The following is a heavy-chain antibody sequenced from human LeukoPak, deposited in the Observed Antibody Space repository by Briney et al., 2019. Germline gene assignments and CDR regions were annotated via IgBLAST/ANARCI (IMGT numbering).Heavy chain of an antibody. V-gene: IGHV4-59*01. CDR2: IYYSGST. D-gene: IGHD1-26*01. CDR1: GGSISSYY. Sequence: SETPSLTFTVSGGSISSYYRGWIRPPPRKGLEGIGDIYYSGSTNYNPSLKSRVTISEDTSKNQFSLKLSSVTAADTAVYYCARGGGNYYPYYFDFWGQGTLVTVSS. J-gene: IGHJ4*02. CDR3: ARGGGNYYPYYFDF.